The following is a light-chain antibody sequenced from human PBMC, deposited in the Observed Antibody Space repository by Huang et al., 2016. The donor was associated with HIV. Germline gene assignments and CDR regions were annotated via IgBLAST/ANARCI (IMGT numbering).Light chain of an antibody. Sequence: IQLTQSPSSLSASVGARVTLTCRASRGISSYLAWYQQKPGKAPKLLIYAASTLQSGVPSRFSGSGSGTDFTLTINSLQPEDFATYYCQQLNSYPLTFGGGTKVEIK. CDR2: AAS. CDR1: RGISSY. CDR3: QQLNSYPLT. V-gene: IGKV1-9*01. J-gene: IGKJ4*01.